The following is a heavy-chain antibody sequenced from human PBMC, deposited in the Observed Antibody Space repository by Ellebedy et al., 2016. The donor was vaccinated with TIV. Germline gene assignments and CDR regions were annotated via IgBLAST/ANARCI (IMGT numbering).Heavy chain of an antibody. J-gene: IGHJ6*02. CDR1: GGSISTYY. V-gene: IGHV4-59*12. D-gene: IGHD3-10*01. CDR2: IYYSGSS. Sequence: MPSETLSLTCTVSGGSISTYYWSWIRQPPGKGLEWIGYIYYSGSSNYNPSLKSRVTTSVDTSKSQFSLKLSYVTAADTAVYYCARDSGPSYYYGMDVWGQGTTVTVSS. CDR3: ARDSGPSYYYGMDV.